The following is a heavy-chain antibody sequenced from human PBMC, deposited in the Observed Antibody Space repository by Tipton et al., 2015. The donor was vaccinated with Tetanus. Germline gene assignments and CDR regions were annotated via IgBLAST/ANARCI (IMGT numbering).Heavy chain of an antibody. J-gene: IGHJ5*02. Sequence: SLRLSCAASGFTFSSYNMNWVRQAPGKGLEWVSHISGTGTTVDYADSVKGRFTISRDNAKNSLYLQMNSLRDEDTAIYYCARDCRPIFGVAQPFDPWGQGTLVTVSS. CDR1: GFTFSSYN. CDR2: ISGTGTTV. V-gene: IGHV3-48*02. CDR3: ARDCRPIFGVAQPFDP. D-gene: IGHD3-3*01.